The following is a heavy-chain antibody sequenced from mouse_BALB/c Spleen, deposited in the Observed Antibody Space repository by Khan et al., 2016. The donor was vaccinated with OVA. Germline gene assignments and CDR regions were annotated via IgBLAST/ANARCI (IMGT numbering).Heavy chain of an antibody. V-gene: IGHV1S81*02. CDR3: TSSGYGSPFAF. CDR2: INPNNGDT. J-gene: IGHJ3*01. CDR1: GFTFSNYY. D-gene: IGHD1-1*02. Sequence: QVQLQQPGAELVKPGASVRLSCKASGFTFSNYYMYWVKQRPGQGLAWIGGINPNNGDTNFNEKFKTKATLTVDKSSSTAYMQLSSLTSEDSAVYYFTSSGYGSPFAFWGQGTLVTVSA.